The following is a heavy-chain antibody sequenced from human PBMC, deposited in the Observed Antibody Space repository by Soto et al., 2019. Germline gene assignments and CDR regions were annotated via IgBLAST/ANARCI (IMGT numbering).Heavy chain of an antibody. CDR1: GGSISSGGYS. CDR2: IYHSGST. J-gene: IGHJ4*02. Sequence: QLQLQESGSGLVKPSQTLSLTCAVSGGSISSGGYSWSWIRQPPGKGLEWIGYIYHSGSTYYNPSLKSRVTLSVNRAKNQFPLKLSSVAGADTAVYFCARGGGYTFDYWGQGTLVTVSS. D-gene: IGHD3-16*01. V-gene: IGHV4-30-2*01. CDR3: ARGGGYTFDY.